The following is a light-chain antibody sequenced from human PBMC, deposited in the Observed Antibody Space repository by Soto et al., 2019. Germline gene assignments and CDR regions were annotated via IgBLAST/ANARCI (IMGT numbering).Light chain of an antibody. Sequence: QSVLTQPPSVSGAPGQRVIISCSGSSSNIGANCDVHWYQQLPGTAPKFLIYGNSNRPSGVPDRFSGSRSGTTAPLAITGLQAEDEADYYCQSYDRSLSAWVFGGGTKLTVL. V-gene: IGLV1-40*01. CDR2: GNS. J-gene: IGLJ3*02. CDR3: QSYDRSLSAWV. CDR1: SSNIGANCD.